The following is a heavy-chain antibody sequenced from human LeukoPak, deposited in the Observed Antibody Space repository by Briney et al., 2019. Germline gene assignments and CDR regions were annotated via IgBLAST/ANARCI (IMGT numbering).Heavy chain of an antibody. CDR1: GGSFSGYY. V-gene: IGHV4-34*01. J-gene: IGHJ4*02. D-gene: IGHD6-19*01. CDR2: INHSGST. CDR3: ARNGLAFGPTPLNY. Sequence: SEILSLTCAVYGGSFSGYYWSWIRQPPGKGLEWIGEINHSGSTNYNPSLKSRVTISVDTSKNQFSLKLSSVTAADTAVYYCARNGLAFGPTPLNYWGQGTLVTVSS.